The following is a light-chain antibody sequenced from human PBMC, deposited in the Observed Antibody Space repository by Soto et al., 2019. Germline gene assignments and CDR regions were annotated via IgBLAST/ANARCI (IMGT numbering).Light chain of an antibody. J-gene: IGLJ1*01. CDR1: TSDVGRYKF. CDR2: EVT. V-gene: IGLV2-14*01. Sequence: VLTQPASVSGSPGQSITISCTGTTSDVGRYKFVSWYQHHPGKAPKLLIFEVTNRPSGVSSRFSGSKSGNTASLTISGLQTEDEATYYCGSSTGISTYVFGTGTKVTVL. CDR3: GSSTGISTYV.